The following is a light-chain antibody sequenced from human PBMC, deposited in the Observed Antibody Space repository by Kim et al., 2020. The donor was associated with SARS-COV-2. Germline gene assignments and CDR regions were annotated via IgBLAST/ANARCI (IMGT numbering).Light chain of an antibody. CDR3: QSYDTRNRVV. V-gene: IGLV6-57*03. Sequence: KTVIRSCTRSSASIATNYVQWYQQRPGSAPTTVIYENSQRPSGVPARFSGSIDISSNSASRTISGLKTEDEADYYCQSYDTRNRVVFGGGTQLTVL. CDR2: ENS. CDR1: SASIATNY. J-gene: IGLJ2*01.